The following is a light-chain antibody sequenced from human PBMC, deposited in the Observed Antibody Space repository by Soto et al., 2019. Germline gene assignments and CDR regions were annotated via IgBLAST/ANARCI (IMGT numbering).Light chain of an antibody. Sequence: DIVMTQSPDSLAVSLGERATINCKSSQSVLYSSNKKNYLAWYQQKAGQPPKLLIYWASTRESGVPDRFSGGGCGTDFTLTISNLQAGDVAVYYCQQYYTTPWTFGQGTKVEIK. CDR1: QSVLYSSNKKNY. CDR2: WAS. CDR3: QQYYTTPWT. V-gene: IGKV4-1*01. J-gene: IGKJ1*01.